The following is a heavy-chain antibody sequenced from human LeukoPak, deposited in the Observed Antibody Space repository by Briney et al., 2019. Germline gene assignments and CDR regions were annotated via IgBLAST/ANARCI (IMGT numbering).Heavy chain of an antibody. D-gene: IGHD3-10*01. J-gene: IGHJ4*02. CDR1: GGSVSSNNYQ. CDR2: IYHSGST. Sequence: KSSETLSLTCSVSGGSVSSNNYQWNWIRQPPGKGLEWIGDIYHSGSTNYNPSLKSRVTISVDTSKNQFSLKLSSVTAADTAVYYCARRLVGQTFDYWGQGTLVTVSS. V-gene: IGHV4-61*01. CDR3: ARRLVGQTFDY.